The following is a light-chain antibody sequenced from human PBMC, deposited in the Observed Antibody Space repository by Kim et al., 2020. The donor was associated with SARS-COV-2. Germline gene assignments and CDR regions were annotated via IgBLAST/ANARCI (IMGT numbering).Light chain of an antibody. V-gene: IGLV3-1*01. Sequence: SYELTQPPSVSVSLGQTASITCSGDKLGDKYACWYQQKPGQSPVLVIYKNSKRPSGILERFSGSNSGNTATLTISGTQAMDEADYYCQAWDSITGVFGGGTQLTVL. CDR3: QAWDSITGV. J-gene: IGLJ2*01. CDR2: KNS. CDR1: KLGDKY.